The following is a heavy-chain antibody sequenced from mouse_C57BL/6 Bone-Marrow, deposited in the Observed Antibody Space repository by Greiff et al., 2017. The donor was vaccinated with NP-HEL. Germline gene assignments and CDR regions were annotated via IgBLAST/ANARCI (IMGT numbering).Heavy chain of an antibody. J-gene: IGHJ2*01. CDR1: GYTFTSYW. Sequence: QVQLQQPGAELVRPGSSVKLSCKASGYTFTSYWMDWVKQRPGQGLEWIGNIYPSDSETHYNQKFKDKATLTVDKSSSTAYMQLSSLTSEDSAVYYCARGKEDGYPFDYWGQGTTLTVSS. CDR3: ARGKEDGYPFDY. D-gene: IGHD2-3*01. V-gene: IGHV1-61*01. CDR2: IYPSDSET.